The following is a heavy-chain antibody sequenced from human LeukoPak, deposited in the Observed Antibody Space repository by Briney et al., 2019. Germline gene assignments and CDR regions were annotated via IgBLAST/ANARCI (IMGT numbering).Heavy chain of an antibody. CDR1: GYTFTSYD. D-gene: IGHD3-10*01. V-gene: IGHV1-8*01. J-gene: IGHJ6*03. CDR2: MNPNSGNT. CDR3: ARSKGGLWFGESTPLMDV. Sequence: ASGKVSCKASGYTFTSYDINWGRQAPGQGREWRGGMNPNSGNTGYAKKFQGRVTMTRNTSISTAYMELSSLRSEDTAVYYCARSKGGLWFGESTPLMDVWGKGTTVTVSS.